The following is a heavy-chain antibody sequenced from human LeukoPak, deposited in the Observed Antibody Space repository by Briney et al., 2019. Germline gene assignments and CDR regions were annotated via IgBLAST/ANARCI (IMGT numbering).Heavy chain of an antibody. D-gene: IGHD3-22*01. V-gene: IGHV4-38-2*02. CDR1: GYSISSGYY. CDR2: IYHSGST. CDR3: ARESGYYYDSSGYYPGIY. J-gene: IGHJ4*02. Sequence: PSETLSLTCTVSGYSISSGYYWGWIRQPPGKGLEWIGSIYHSGSTYYNPSLKSRVTISVDTSKNQFSLKLSSVTAADTAVYYCARESGYYYDSSGYYPGIYWGQGTLVTVSS.